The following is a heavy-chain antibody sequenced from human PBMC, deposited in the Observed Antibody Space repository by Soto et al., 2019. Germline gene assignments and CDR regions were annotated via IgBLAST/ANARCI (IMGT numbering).Heavy chain of an antibody. CDR2: IYRDGGA. D-gene: IGHD6-13*01. CDR1: GASISSSTYY. V-gene: IGHV4-39*02. J-gene: IGHJ4*02. Sequence: QLQLQESGPGLVKPSETLALTCSVSGASISSSTYYWGWIRQPPGKGQEWIGAIYRDGGAYYSPSLNSRVTISVATSKSHYSLKLRSVTAADTAVYYCVRLGSKTPTDVPFDYWGQGTLVTVSS. CDR3: VRLGSKTPTDVPFDY.